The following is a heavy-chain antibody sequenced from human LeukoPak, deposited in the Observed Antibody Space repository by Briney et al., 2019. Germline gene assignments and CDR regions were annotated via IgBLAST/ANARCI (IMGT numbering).Heavy chain of an antibody. V-gene: IGHV3-30*03. J-gene: IGHJ6*02. CDR2: ISYDVINK. Sequence: PGRSLRLSCAASRXTFSTYGMHWVRQAPGXGLEWVALISYDVINKYYANSGKGRFTISRDNSKSTLYLQMNSLRTEDTAVYYCARDSDGMSVWGLGTTVTVSS. CDR1: RXTFSTYG. CDR3: ARDSDGMSV.